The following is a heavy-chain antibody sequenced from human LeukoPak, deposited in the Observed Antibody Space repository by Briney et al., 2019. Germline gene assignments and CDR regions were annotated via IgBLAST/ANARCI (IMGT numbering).Heavy chain of an antibody. V-gene: IGHV3-30*18. CDR2: ISYDGSNK. CDR3: AKLVVVAATPFDY. J-gene: IGHJ4*02. CDR1: GXTFSSYG. D-gene: IGHD2-15*01. Sequence: PGGSLRLSCAASGXTFSSYGVHWVRQAPGKGLESVAVISYDGSNKYYADSVKGRFTISRDNSKNTLYLQMNSLRAEDTAVYYCAKLVVVAATPFDYWGQGTLVTVSS.